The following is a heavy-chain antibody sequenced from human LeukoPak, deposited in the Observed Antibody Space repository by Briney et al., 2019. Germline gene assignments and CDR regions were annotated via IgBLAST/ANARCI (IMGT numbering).Heavy chain of an antibody. Sequence: ASVKASCKASGYTFTGYYMHWVRQAPGQGLEWMGRINPNSGGTNYAQKFQGRVTMTRDTSISTAYMELSRLRSDDKAVYYCARSSYYDSSGYNDYWGQGTLVTVSS. CDR2: INPNSGGT. CDR3: ARSSYYDSSGYNDY. D-gene: IGHD3-22*01. CDR1: GYTFTGYY. J-gene: IGHJ4*02. V-gene: IGHV1-2*06.